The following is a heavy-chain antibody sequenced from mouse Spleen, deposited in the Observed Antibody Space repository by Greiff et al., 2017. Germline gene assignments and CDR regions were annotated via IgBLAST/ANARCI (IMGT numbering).Heavy chain of an antibody. Sequence: QVQLQQSGAELVRPGASVTLSCKASGYTFTDYEMHWVKQTPVHGLEWIGAIDPETGGTAYNQKFKGKATLTADKSSSTAYMELRSLTSEDSAVYYCTVITTVVASKDAMDYWGQGTSVTVSS. CDR2: IDPETGGT. CDR3: TVITTVVASKDAMDY. V-gene: IGHV1-15*01. J-gene: IGHJ4*01. CDR1: GYTFTDYE. D-gene: IGHD1-1*01.